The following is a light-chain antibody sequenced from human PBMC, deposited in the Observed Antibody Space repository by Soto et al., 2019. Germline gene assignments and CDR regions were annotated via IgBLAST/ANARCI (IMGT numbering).Light chain of an antibody. Sequence: QPVLTQSPSASASLGASVKLTCTLSSGHSSYAIAWHQQQPEKGPRYLMKLYSAGSHSKGDGIPDRFSGSSSGAERYLTISSRQSEDEDDYYCQSWGTGIWVFGGGTKLTVL. V-gene: IGLV4-69*01. CDR3: QSWGTGIWV. J-gene: IGLJ3*02. CDR1: SGHSSYA. CDR2: LYSAGSH.